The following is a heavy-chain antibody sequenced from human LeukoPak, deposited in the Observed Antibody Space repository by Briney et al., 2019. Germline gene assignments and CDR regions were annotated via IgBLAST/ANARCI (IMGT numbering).Heavy chain of an antibody. J-gene: IGHJ4*02. CDR3: ARGRSGYGEIDY. V-gene: IGHV4-61*02. D-gene: IGHD5-12*01. CDR1: GGSISSGSYY. CDR2: IYTSGST. Sequence: SQTLSLTCTVSGGSISSGSYYWSLIRQPAGKGLEWIGRIYTSGSTNYNPSLKSRVTISVDTSKNQFSLKLSSVTAADTAVYYCARGRSGYGEIDYWGQGTLVTVSS.